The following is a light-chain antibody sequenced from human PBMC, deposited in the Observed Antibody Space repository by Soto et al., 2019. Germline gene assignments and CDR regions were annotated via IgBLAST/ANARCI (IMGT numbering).Light chain of an antibody. V-gene: IGKV1-39*01. Sequence: DIQMTQSPSSLSASVGDRVTITCRASQSISSYLNWYQQKPGKAPKLLIYAASSLQSGVPSRFSGSGSGTDFTLTISSLQPEDFATYYCQQSYSPHTFGQGTKLEI. J-gene: IGKJ2*01. CDR2: AAS. CDR3: QQSYSPHT. CDR1: QSISSY.